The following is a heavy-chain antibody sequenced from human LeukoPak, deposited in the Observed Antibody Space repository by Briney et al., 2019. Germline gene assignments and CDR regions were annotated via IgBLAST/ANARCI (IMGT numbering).Heavy chain of an antibody. V-gene: IGHV1-69*06. Sequence: SVKVSCKASGGTFSSYAISWVRQAPGQGLEWMGGIIPIFGTANYAQKFQGRVTITADKSTSTAYMELSSLRSEDTAVYYCARGYDSNYCSGGSCYGRSYYYYMDVWGKGTTVTVSS. J-gene: IGHJ6*03. CDR2: IIPIFGTA. CDR3: ARGYDSNYCSGGSCYGRSYYYYMDV. CDR1: GGTFSSYA. D-gene: IGHD2-15*01.